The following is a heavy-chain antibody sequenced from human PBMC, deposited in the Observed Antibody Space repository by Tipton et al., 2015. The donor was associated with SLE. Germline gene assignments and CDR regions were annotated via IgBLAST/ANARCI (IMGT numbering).Heavy chain of an antibody. D-gene: IGHD2-21*01. CDR2: VYYTGST. CDR1: GGSISSSGYY. Sequence: TLSLTCTVSGGSISSSGYYWGWIRQPPGKGLEWIGTVYYTGSTYYNPSLKSRVTISGDTSKNQFPLKLSSVTAADTAVYYCARGRGGGESDAFDIWGQGTMVTVSS. V-gene: IGHV4-39*06. J-gene: IGHJ3*02. CDR3: ARGRGGGESDAFDI.